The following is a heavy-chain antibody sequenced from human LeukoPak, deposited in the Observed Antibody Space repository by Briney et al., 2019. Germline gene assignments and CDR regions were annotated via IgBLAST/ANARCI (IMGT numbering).Heavy chain of an antibody. D-gene: IGHD3-16*01. Sequence: GGSLRLSCAASGLFFSSDWMTWVRQAPGMGLEWVANINPDGGHTQYVDSVKGRFTVSRDNAKNSLDLQMNSLRVEDTAVYFCARSYSYAFDFRGQGTLVTVSS. CDR3: ARSYSYAFDF. J-gene: IGHJ4*02. CDR2: INPDGGHT. V-gene: IGHV3-7*01. CDR1: GLFFSSDW.